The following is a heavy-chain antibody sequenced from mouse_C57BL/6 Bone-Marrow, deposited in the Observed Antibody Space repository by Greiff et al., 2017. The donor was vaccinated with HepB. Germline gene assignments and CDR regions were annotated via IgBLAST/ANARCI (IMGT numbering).Heavy chain of an antibody. Sequence: EVKLMESGGDLVKPGGSLKLSCAASGFTFSSYGMSWVRQTPDKRLEWVATISSGGSYTYYPDSVKGRFTISRDKAKNTLYLQMSSLKSEDTAMYYCAWYYAWGQGTLVTVSA. CDR3: AWYYA. CDR2: ISSGGSYT. J-gene: IGHJ3*01. CDR1: GFTFSSYG. D-gene: IGHD1-1*01. V-gene: IGHV5-6*01.